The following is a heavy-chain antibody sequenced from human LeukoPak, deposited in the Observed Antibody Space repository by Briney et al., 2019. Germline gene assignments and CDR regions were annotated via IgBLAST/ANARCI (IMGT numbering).Heavy chain of an antibody. CDR2: IYYSGST. CDR3: ARGEGGITIFGVGIYGMDV. Sequence: SETLSLTCTVSGGSISSGGYYWSWIRQHPGKGLEWIGYIYYSGSTNYNPSLKSRVTISVDTSKNQFSLKLSSVTAADTAVYYCARGEGGITIFGVGIYGMDVWGQGTTVTVSS. V-gene: IGHV4-61*08. CDR1: GGSISSGGYY. J-gene: IGHJ6*02. D-gene: IGHD3-3*01.